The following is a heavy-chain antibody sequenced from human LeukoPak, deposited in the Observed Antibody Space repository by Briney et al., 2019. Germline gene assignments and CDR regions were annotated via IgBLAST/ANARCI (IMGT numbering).Heavy chain of an antibody. CDR2: ISRSSGTI. D-gene: IGHD2-21*01. J-gene: IGHJ4*02. CDR3: VREEKMTNIL. CDR1: GFTFSDYY. V-gene: IGHV3-11*01. Sequence: NPGGSLRLSCAASGFTFSDYYMTWIRQAPGKGLEWVSHISRSSGTIYYADSVQGRFTVSRDNGKKSLYLQMSYERAEDTAVYCCVREEKMTNILWGQGTLVTVSA.